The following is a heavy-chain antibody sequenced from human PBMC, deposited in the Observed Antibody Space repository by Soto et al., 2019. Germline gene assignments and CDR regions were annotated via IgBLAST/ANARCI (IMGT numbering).Heavy chain of an antibody. CDR2: IYHGGNT. Sequence: KIPAALSLPGAVFGFAISSGSYWDWISQPSGKGLEWIASIYHGGNTYYNPSLRSRVTISVDTSRNQFSLKLSSVTAADTAVYYCVRDFVTNKAWLGPWGQGIWVTVSP. V-gene: IGHV4-38-2*02. CDR1: GFAISSGSY. D-gene: IGHD2-15*01. CDR3: VRDFVTNKAWLGP. J-gene: IGHJ5*02.